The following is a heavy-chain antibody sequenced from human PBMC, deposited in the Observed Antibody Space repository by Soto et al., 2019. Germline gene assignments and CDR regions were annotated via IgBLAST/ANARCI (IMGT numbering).Heavy chain of an antibody. J-gene: IGHJ4*02. Sequence: QAQLVQSGAEVKKPGGSVKVSCRASGYTFSSYGYAWVRQAPGQGLEWTGWISAYNGDTNYAQKFQDRVTLTTDTSTTTAYMELRNLGSDDTAVYYCARSGAYCTSITCLFDSFWGLGTLVTVSS. CDR2: ISAYNGDT. D-gene: IGHD2-8*01. CDR3: ARSGAYCTSITCLFDSF. CDR1: GYTFSSYG. V-gene: IGHV1-18*01.